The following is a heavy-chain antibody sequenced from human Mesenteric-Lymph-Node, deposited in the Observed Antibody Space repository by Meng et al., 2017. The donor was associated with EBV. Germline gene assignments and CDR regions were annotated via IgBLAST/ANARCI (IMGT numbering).Heavy chain of an antibody. J-gene: IGHJ4*02. CDR2: INSDGSST. V-gene: IGHV3-74*01. CDR3: ARDLGYGDPGGIDY. CDR1: GFNFRGSA. D-gene: IGHD4-17*01. Sequence: LVESGGGLVQPGGSLKLSWAASGFNFRGSAMHWVRQASGKGLEWVSRINSDGSSTSYADSVKGRFTISRDNAKNTLYLQMNSLRAEDTAVYYCARDLGYGDPGGIDYWGQGTLVTVSS.